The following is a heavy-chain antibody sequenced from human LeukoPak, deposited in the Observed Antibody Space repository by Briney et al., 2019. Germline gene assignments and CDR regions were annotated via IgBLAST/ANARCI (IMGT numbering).Heavy chain of an antibody. V-gene: IGHV3-48*03. J-gene: IGHJ6*03. CDR3: ARGRGPYYYYYYYMDV. CDR2: ISSSGSTI. CDR1: GFTFSSYE. Sequence: GSLRLSCAASGFTFSSYEMNWVRQAPGKGLEWVSYISSSGSTIYYADSVKGRFTISRDNAKNSLYLQMNSLRAEDTAVYYCARGRGPYYYYYYYMDVWGKGTTVTVSS. D-gene: IGHD5-24*01.